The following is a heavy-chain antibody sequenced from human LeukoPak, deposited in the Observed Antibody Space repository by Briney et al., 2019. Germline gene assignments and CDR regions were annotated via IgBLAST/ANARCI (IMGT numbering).Heavy chain of an antibody. CDR1: GFSFSIYG. CDR3: AKPHFDD. Sequence: GGSLRLSCEASGFSFSIYGMSWVRQAPGKGLEWVAFIRYDGSNKYYADSVKGRFTISRDNSKNTLYLQMNSLRAGDTAVYYCAKPHFDDWGQGTLVTVSS. J-gene: IGHJ4*02. V-gene: IGHV3-30*02. CDR2: IRYDGSNK.